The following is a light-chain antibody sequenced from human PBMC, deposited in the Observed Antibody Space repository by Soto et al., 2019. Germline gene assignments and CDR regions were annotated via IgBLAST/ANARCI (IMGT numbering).Light chain of an antibody. CDR1: QSVSSSY. V-gene: IGKV3D-20*02. J-gene: IGKJ5*01. CDR3: QQRSNWPPTT. CDR2: RAS. Sequence: GLTQSAGTLSLSPGERATLSCRASQSVSSSYLAWYQQKPGQAPRLLIYRASIRATGVPARFSGTGSGTDFTLTISSLEPEDFAVYYCQQRSNWPPTTFGQGTRLAI.